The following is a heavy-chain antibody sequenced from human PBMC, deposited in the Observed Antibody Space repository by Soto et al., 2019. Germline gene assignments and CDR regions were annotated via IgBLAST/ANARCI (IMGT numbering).Heavy chain of an antibody. CDR1: GFTFSSYG. J-gene: IGHJ6*01. Sequence: GGSLRLSCAASGFTFSSYGMHWVRQAPGKGLEWVAVIWYDGSKIYYADSVKGRFTISRDNSKSTLYLQMDSLRAEDTAVYYCARPLEQHQLGFGMDVWGQGSPVTVSS. D-gene: IGHD6-13*01. CDR3: ARPLEQHQLGFGMDV. V-gene: IGHV3-33*01. CDR2: IWYDGSKI.